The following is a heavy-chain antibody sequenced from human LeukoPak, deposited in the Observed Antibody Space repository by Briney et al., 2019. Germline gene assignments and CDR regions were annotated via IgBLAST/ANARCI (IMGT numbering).Heavy chain of an antibody. CDR1: GGTFSSYA. CDR2: MSPNSGNT. D-gene: IGHD4-17*01. V-gene: IGHV1-8*02. J-gene: IGHJ4*02. CDR3: ARTPPDYGIDY. Sequence: VASVKVSCKASGGTFSSYAISWVRQATGQGLEWMGWMSPNSGNTGYAQKFQGRITMTKGTSISTAYMELSDLESEDTAVYYCARTPPDYGIDYWGQGTLVTVSS.